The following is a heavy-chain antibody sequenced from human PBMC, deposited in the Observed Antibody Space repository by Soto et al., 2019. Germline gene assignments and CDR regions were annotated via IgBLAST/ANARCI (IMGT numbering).Heavy chain of an antibody. Sequence: AGGALRLSCAASGFTFSTFNMVLVRPAPGKGLEWLSYITTTSTPIYYADSVKGRFTISRDNSKNTVHLQMNSLRAEDTAVYYCARASYYYDSSGYYYRYYFDYWGQGTLVTVSS. V-gene: IGHV3-48*01. CDR1: GFTFSTFN. CDR3: ARASYYYDSSGYYYRYYFDY. CDR2: ITTTSTPI. J-gene: IGHJ4*02. D-gene: IGHD3-22*01.